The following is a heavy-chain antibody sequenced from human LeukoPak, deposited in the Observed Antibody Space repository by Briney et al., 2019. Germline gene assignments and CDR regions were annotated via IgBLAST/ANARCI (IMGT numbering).Heavy chain of an antibody. CDR2: IKQDGSEK. J-gene: IGHJ6*03. CDR3: ARDNGVVHGVYYMDV. CDR1: GFTFSFYD. Sequence: GGSLRLSCATSGFTFSFYDMTWVRQAPGKGLEWVADIKQDGSEKLYVKSVRGRFTISRDNAKMSLFLQMNSLRAEDTAVYYCARDNGVVHGVYYMDVWGKGTTVTVS. V-gene: IGHV3-7*01. D-gene: IGHD3-3*01.